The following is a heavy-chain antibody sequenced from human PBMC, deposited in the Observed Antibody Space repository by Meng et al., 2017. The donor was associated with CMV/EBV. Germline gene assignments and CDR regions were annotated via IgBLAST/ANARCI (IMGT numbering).Heavy chain of an antibody. CDR1: GFTFGDYA. V-gene: IGHV4-34*01. J-gene: IGHJ4*02. D-gene: IGHD2-2*01. CDR2: INHSGGT. Sequence: ESLKISCTASGFTFGDYAMSWIRQPPGKGLEWIGEINHSGGTNYNPSLKSRVTISVDTSKNQFSLKLSSVTAADTAVYYCARVGGGCSSTSCSPIDYWGQGTLVTVSS. CDR3: ARVGGGCSSTSCSPIDY.